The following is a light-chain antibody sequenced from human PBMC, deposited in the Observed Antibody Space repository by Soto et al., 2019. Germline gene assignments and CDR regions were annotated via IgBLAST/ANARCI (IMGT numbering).Light chain of an antibody. CDR1: QSVSSSY. V-gene: IGKV3-20*01. Sequence: EIVLTQSPGTLSLSPGERVTLSCRASQSVSSSYLAWYQQKPGQAPRLLIYATSSRATGIPDRFSGSGSGTDFTLTISKLEPEDFAVYYCQQYDAGLWTFGHGTKV. CDR3: QQYDAGLWT. CDR2: ATS. J-gene: IGKJ1*01.